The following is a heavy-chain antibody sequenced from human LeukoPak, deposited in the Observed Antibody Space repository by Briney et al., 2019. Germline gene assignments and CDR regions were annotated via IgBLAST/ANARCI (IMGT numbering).Heavy chain of an antibody. J-gene: IGHJ4*02. CDR3: ARITYYSDSSSYYHFDC. D-gene: IGHD3-22*01. V-gene: IGHV3-74*01. Sequence: GGSLRLSCAASGFTFNNYWMHWVRQAPGKGLVWVSRIDRDGSSTSYADSVKGRFTVSRDNAKNTVYLQMNSLRAEGTAVYYCARITYYSDSSSYYHFDCWGQGTLVTVSS. CDR1: GFTFNNYW. CDR2: IDRDGSST.